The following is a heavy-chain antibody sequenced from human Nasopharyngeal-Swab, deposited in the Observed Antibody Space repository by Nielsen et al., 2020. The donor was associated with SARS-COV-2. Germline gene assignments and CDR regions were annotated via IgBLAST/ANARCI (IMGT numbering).Heavy chain of an antibody. CDR2: ITSNGGST. D-gene: IGHD3-16*01. J-gene: IGHJ3*02. CDR3: ARDDVGGAFDI. CDR1: GFTFSSYA. Sequence: GESLKISCAASGFTFSSYAMHRVRQAPGKGLEYISGITSNGGSTYSANSVKGRFTISRDNSKNTLYLQMGSLRSEDMAVYYCARDDVGGAFDIWGQGTMVTVSS. V-gene: IGHV3-64*01.